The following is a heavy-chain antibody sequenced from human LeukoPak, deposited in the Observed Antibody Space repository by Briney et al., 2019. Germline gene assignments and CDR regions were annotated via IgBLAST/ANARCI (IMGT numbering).Heavy chain of an antibody. J-gene: IGHJ4*02. Sequence: PGGSLRLSCAASGFTVSSNYMSWVRQAPGKGLEWVSVIYSGGSTYYADSVKGRFTISRDNSKNTLYLQMNSLRAEDTAVYYCARDSVSSYGYLFDHWGQGTLVTVSS. D-gene: IGHD5-18*01. CDR1: GFTVSSNY. CDR3: ARDSVSSYGYLFDH. CDR2: IYSGGST. V-gene: IGHV3-66*02.